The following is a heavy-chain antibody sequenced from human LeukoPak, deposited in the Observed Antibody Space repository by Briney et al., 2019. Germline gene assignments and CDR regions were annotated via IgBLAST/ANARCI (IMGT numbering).Heavy chain of an antibody. CDR3: ARGSRVIDY. CDR2: ISRTSSYT. CDR1: GFTFSDYY. J-gene: IGHJ4*02. Sequence: PGGSLRLSCAASGFTFSDYYMSWIRQAPGKGLEWVSFISRTSSYTVSADSVEGRFTISRDNAKNSLCLQMNSLRAEDTAVYYCARGSRVIDYWGQGTLVTVSS. V-gene: IGHV3-11*05. D-gene: IGHD2-15*01.